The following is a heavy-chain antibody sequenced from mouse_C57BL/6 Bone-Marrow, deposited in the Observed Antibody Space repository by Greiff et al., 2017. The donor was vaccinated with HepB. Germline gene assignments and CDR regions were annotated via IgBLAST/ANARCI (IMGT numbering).Heavy chain of an antibody. D-gene: IGHD1-1*01. V-gene: IGHV10-1*01. J-gene: IGHJ1*03. CDR1: GFSFNTYA. Sequence: DVKLQESGGGLVQPKGSLKLSCAASGFSFNTYAMNWVRQAPGKGLEWVARIRSKSNNYATYYADSVKDRFTISRDDSESMLYLQMNNLKTEDTAMYYCVRQRGYYGSIYWYFDVWGTGTTVTVSS. CDR2: IRSKSNNYAT. CDR3: VRQRGYYGSIYWYFDV.